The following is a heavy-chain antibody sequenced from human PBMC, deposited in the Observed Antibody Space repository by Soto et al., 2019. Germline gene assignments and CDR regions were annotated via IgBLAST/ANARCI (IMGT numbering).Heavy chain of an antibody. CDR1: GFTFSSYG. V-gene: IGHV3-33*01. CDR2: IWYDGSNK. D-gene: IGHD2-2*01. Sequence: GGSLRLSCAASGFTFSSYGMHWVRQAPGKGLEWVAVIWYDGSNKYYADSVKGRFTISRDNSKNTLYLQMNSLRAEDTAVYYCARDFDLYCSSTSCRYYFDYWGQGTLVTVSS. CDR3: ARDFDLYCSSTSCRYYFDY. J-gene: IGHJ4*02.